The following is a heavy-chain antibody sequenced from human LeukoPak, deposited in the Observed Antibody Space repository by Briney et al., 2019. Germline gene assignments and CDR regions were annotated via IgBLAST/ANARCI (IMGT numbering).Heavy chain of an antibody. Sequence: ASVKVSCKASGYTFTSYGISWVRQAPGQGLEWMGWISAYNGNTNYAQKLQGRVTMTTDTSTSTAYMELRSLRSDDTAVYYCARVYCSSTSCYVLFPGYYYYMDVWGKGTTVTVSS. CDR3: ARVYCSSTSCYVLFPGYYYYMDV. CDR2: ISAYNGNT. D-gene: IGHD2-2*01. CDR1: GYTFTSYG. J-gene: IGHJ6*03. V-gene: IGHV1-18*01.